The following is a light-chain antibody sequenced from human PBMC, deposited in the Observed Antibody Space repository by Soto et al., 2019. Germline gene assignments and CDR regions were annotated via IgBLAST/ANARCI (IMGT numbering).Light chain of an antibody. CDR3: QQVDSYPYT. Sequence: DIQLTQSPSFLSASVGDRVTVTCRASQGITSYLAWYQQKPGQAPKLLIYAASTLQSGVPSRFSGVGSGTDFTLTISSLQPEDFATYYCQQVDSYPYTFGQGTTLEIK. V-gene: IGKV1-9*01. J-gene: IGKJ2*01. CDR2: AAS. CDR1: QGITSY.